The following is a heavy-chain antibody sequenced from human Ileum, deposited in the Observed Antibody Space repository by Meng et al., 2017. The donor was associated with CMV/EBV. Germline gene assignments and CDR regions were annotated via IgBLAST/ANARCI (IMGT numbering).Heavy chain of an antibody. CDR1: GYTFNSYD. D-gene: IGHD3-10*01. V-gene: IGHV1-8*01. CDR2: MSPSSGNT. Sequence: SVNVSCKASGYTFNSYDVNLVRQSPGQGLEWMGWMSPSSGNTGYAQKFQGRITLTRDTAIKTAYMQLSTLRSDDAAVYYCARDSEYGESGNFDYWGQGTLVTVSS. CDR3: ARDSEYGESGNFDY. J-gene: IGHJ4*02.